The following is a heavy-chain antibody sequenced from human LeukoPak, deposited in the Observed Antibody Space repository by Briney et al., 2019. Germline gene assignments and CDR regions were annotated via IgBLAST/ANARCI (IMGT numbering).Heavy chain of an antibody. V-gene: IGHV3-30-3*01. Sequence: PGRSLRLSCAASGLTFSRYAMHWVRQAPGKGLEWVAVISYDGSKESYADSVKGRFTVSRDNSKNTLYLQMNSPRAEDTAVYYCAREGGYCSSTTCYFDSWGQGTLVTVSS. CDR3: AREGGYCSSTTCYFDS. CDR1: GLTFSRYA. D-gene: IGHD2-2*01. CDR2: ISYDGSKE. J-gene: IGHJ4*02.